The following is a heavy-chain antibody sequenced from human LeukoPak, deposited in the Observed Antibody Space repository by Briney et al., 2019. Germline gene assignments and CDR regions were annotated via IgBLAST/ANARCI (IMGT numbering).Heavy chain of an antibody. CDR1: GFTVSSNY. Sequence: PGGSLRLSCAASGFTVSSNYMSWVRQAPGKGLEWVSVIYSGGSTYYADSVKGRFTISRDNSKNTLYLQMNGLRAEDTAVYYCARSKGAGYYYGSGSPPRFDYWGQGTLVTVSS. CDR3: ARSKGAGYYYGSGSPPRFDY. V-gene: IGHV3-53*01. D-gene: IGHD3-10*01. J-gene: IGHJ4*02. CDR2: IYSGGST.